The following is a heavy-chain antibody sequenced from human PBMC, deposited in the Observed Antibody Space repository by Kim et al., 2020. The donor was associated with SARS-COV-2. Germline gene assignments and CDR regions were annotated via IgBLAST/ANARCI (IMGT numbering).Heavy chain of an antibody. J-gene: IGHJ5*02. Sequence: SNPALKSRITMSVDTTKNQFSLKLRSVTAVDAAVYFWARYDGTWGWFDPWGQGILVTVSS. CDR3: ARYDGTWGWFDP. V-gene: IGHV4-34*10. D-gene: IGHD3-16*01.